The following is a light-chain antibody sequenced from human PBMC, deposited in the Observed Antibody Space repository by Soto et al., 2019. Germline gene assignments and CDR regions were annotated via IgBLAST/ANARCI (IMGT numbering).Light chain of an antibody. CDR1: QDIRND. CDR2: AAS. Sequence: DIQMTQSPSSLSASVGDRVTITCRASQDIRNDLGWYQQIPGKAPKRLIYAASSLQSGVPSRFSGSGYGTECTLTISSLQPEDFATYYCLQHNSYPRAFGQGTNVEIK. V-gene: IGKV1-17*01. J-gene: IGKJ1*01. CDR3: LQHNSYPRA.